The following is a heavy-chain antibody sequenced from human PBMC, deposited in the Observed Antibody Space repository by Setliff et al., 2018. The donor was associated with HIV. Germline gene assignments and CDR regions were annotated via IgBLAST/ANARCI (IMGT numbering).Heavy chain of an antibody. CDR3: AGPRGDEAFDI. Sequence: PVKVSCKASGGTSNKYAINWVRQAPGQGLEWMGQIIPVLDITNYAQKFQGRVTITADASSSTMYMELSGLRSGDTAVYYCAGPRGDEAFDIWGQGTMVTVSS. J-gene: IGHJ3*02. D-gene: IGHD3-10*01. CDR1: GGTSNKYA. V-gene: IGHV1-69*10. CDR2: IIPVLDIT.